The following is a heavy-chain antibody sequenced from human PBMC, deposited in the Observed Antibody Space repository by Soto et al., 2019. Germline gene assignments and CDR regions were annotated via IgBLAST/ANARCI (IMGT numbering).Heavy chain of an antibody. CDR3: AGGLDGYTTEAFDI. CDR2: IYYRGST. D-gene: IGHD6-25*01. J-gene: IGHJ3*02. V-gene: IGHV4-59*01. CDR1: GGSISSYY. Sequence: SETLSLTCTVSGGSISSYYWSWIRQPPGKGLDWIGYIYYRGSTNYNPSLKSRVTISVDTSKNQFSLRLSSVTAADTAVYYCAGGLDGYTTEAFDIWGQGTMVTVSS.